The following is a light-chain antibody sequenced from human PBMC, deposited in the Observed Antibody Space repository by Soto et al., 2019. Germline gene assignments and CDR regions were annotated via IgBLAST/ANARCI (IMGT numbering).Light chain of an antibody. Sequence: ETVMTQSPATLSVSPGERATLSCRASQSVSSDLAWYQQKPGQAPRLLIFGATTWATSIPARFTGSRSGTEFTLTISSLQSEDFAVYYCQQYNTWPRTFGQGTKVESK. J-gene: IGKJ1*01. CDR3: QQYNTWPRT. CDR2: GAT. CDR1: QSVSSD. V-gene: IGKV3-15*01.